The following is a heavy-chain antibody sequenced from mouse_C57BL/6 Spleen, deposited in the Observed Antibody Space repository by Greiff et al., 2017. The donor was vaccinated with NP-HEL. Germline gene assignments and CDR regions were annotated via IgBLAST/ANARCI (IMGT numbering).Heavy chain of an antibody. Sequence: VQLQQSGPELVKPGASVKISCKASGYAFSSSWMNWVKQRPGKGLEWIGRIYPGDGDTNYNGKFKGKATLTADKSSSTSYMQLSSLTSEDSAVYFCARGRIYDGYAFAYWGQGTLVTVSA. CDR1: GYAFSSSW. CDR3: ARGRIYDGYAFAY. V-gene: IGHV1-82*01. CDR2: IYPGDGDT. J-gene: IGHJ3*01. D-gene: IGHD2-3*01.